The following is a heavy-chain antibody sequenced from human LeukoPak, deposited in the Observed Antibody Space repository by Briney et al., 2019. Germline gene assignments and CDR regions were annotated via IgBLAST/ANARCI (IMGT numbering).Heavy chain of an antibody. J-gene: IGHJ3*02. CDR2: INHSGST. CDR1: GGSISSSNW. V-gene: IGHV4-4*02. D-gene: IGHD5-12*01. Sequence: SGTLSLTCAVSGGSISSSNWWSWVRQPPGKGLEWIGEINHSGSTNYNPSLKSRVTISMDTSKDQFSLKLSSVTAADTAVYYCARHGDDYSDAFDIWGQGTMVTVSS. CDR3: ARHGDDYSDAFDI.